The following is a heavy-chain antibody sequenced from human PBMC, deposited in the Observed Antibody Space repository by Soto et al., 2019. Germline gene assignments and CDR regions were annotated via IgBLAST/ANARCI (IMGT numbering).Heavy chain of an antibody. CDR2: INHSGST. D-gene: IGHD3-10*01. J-gene: IGHJ4*02. CDR3: ARAPRGNYGYPSYFDY. Sequence: PSETLSLTCTVSGGSISSGGYYWTWIRQPPGTGLEWIGEINHSGSTNYNPSLKSRVTISVDTSKNQFSLKLSSVTAADTAVYYCARAPRGNYGYPSYFDYWGQGTLVTVSS. V-gene: IGHV4-61*08. CDR1: GGSISSGGYY.